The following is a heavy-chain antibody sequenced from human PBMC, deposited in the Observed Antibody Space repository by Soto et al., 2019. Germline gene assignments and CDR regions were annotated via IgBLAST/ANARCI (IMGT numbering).Heavy chain of an antibody. CDR3: ARVVLTITRGAFDA. CDR2: ISHSGTS. V-gene: IGHV4-4*02. Sequence: QVQLQESGPGLVKPSVTLSLTCAVSGGSISSSHWWTWVRQSPGKGLEYIGEISHSGTSNSNPSHKSRVTLSVDTSKNNFSLALTSVTAADTAVYYCARVVLTITRGAFDAWGQGTLVIVSS. D-gene: IGHD3-9*01. J-gene: IGHJ3*01. CDR1: GGSISSSHW.